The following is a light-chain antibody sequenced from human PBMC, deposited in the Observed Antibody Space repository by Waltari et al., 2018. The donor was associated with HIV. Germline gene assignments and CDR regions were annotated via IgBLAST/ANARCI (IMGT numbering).Light chain of an antibody. J-gene: IGLJ1*01. V-gene: IGLV2-11*01. CDR3: CSYAGSYTYV. CDR2: DVN. Sequence: QSALTQPRSVSGSPGQSVTISCTGTSSDVGAYNYVSWYQQHPGKAPKLMIYDVNKRPSGVPDRFSCSKSGNTASLAISGLQAEDEADYYCCSYAGSYTYVFGTGTKVTVL. CDR1: SSDVGAYNY.